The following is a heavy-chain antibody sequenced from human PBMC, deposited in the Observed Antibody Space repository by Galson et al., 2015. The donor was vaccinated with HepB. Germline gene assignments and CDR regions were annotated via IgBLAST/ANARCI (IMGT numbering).Heavy chain of an antibody. D-gene: IGHD6-13*01. Sequence: SLRLSCAASGFTFSSYAMHWVRQAPGKGLEWVAVISYDGSNKYYADSVKGRFTISRDNSKNTLYLQMNSLRAEDTAVYYCARSEGGGGPSWRAAHDNYFDYWGQGTLVTVSS. V-gene: IGHV3-30*04. CDR2: ISYDGSNK. CDR1: GFTFSSYA. CDR3: ARSEGGGGPSWRAAHDNYFDY. J-gene: IGHJ4*02.